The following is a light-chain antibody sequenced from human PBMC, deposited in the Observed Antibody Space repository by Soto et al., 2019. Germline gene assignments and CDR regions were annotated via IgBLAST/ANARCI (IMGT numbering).Light chain of an antibody. V-gene: IGKV1-39*01. Sequence: DIQMTQSPSSLSASVGDRVTITCRASQTITNYLNWYQQKPGKAPKLLIYAASTLLSVVPARFSGGGSGTDFTLIIDSLQPEDFATYYCQQSYSSPWTFGQGTKLQIK. J-gene: IGKJ1*01. CDR2: AAS. CDR1: QTITNY. CDR3: QQSYSSPWT.